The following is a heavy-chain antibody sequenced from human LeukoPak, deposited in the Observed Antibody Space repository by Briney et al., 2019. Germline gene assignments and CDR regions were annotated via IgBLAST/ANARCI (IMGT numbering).Heavy chain of an antibody. Sequence: GGSLRLSCTVSGFIFSDSWMAWIRQAPGKGLEWVSVIYSGGSTYYADSVKGRFTISRDNSKNTLYLQMNGLRAEDTAVYYCARVPSRRDYGIDYWGQGTLVTVSS. D-gene: IGHD4-17*01. J-gene: IGHJ4*02. CDR1: GFIFSDSW. CDR3: ARVPSRRDYGIDY. CDR2: IYSGGST. V-gene: IGHV3-53*01.